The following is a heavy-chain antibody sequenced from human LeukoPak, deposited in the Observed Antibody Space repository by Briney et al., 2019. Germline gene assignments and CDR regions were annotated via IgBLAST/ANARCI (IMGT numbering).Heavy chain of an antibody. V-gene: IGHV3-21*01. CDR2: ISSSSSYI. J-gene: IGHJ5*02. Sequence: GGSLRLSCAASGFTFSSYSMNWVRQAPGKGLEWVSSISSSSSYIYYADSVKGRFTISRDNAKNSLYLQMNSLRAEDTAVYYCARGLPLRFLEGTWFDPWGQGTLVTVSS. D-gene: IGHD3-3*01. CDR1: GFTFSSYS. CDR3: ARGLPLRFLEGTWFDP.